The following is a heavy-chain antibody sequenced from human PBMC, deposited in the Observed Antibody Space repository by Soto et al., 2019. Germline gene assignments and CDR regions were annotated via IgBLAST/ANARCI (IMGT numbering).Heavy chain of an antibody. CDR3: ARCPRYDFWSGYIMDV. J-gene: IGHJ6*02. Sequence: QVQLVESGGGVVQPGGSLRLSCAASGFTFSRYEMFWVRQAPGKGLEWVAVTSHDGSNKYYADFVEGRFTISRDNSNNTLFLQVNSLRDEDTAVYFCARCPRYDFWSGYIMDVWGQGTTVTVSS. D-gene: IGHD3-3*01. CDR1: GFTFSRYE. CDR2: TSHDGSNK. V-gene: IGHV3-30-3*01.